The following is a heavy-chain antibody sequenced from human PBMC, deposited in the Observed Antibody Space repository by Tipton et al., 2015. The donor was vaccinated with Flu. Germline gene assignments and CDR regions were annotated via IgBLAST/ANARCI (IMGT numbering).Heavy chain of an antibody. CDR2: IYPDDSDT. Sequence: QLVQSGAEVKKSGESLRISCETSGYTFTAAYWIAWVRQTPGRGLEWMGAIYPDDSDTRFGPSFQGLVTFSVDTSLNTAYLHWTSLESSDNAIYYCARPHDYDSNGYYYGLDVWGQGTTVTVSS. CDR3: ARPHDYDSNGYYYGLDV. V-gene: IGHV5-51*03. D-gene: IGHD3-22*01. J-gene: IGHJ6*02. CDR1: GYTFTAAYW.